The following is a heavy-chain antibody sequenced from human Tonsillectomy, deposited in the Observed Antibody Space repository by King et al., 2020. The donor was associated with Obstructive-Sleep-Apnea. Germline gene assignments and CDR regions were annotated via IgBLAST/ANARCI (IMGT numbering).Heavy chain of an antibody. V-gene: IGHV7-4-1*02. CDR3: AREGSSGVQEYFQH. J-gene: IGHJ1*01. Sequence: VQLVESGSELKKPGASVKVSCKASGYTFTTYAMNWVRQAPGQGLEWMGWINTNTGNPTYAQGFTGRFVFSLDTSDSTAYLQISSLKAEDTAVYYCAREGSSGVQEYFQHWGQGTPVTVSS. D-gene: IGHD2-8*01. CDR1: GYTFTTYA. CDR2: INTNTGNP.